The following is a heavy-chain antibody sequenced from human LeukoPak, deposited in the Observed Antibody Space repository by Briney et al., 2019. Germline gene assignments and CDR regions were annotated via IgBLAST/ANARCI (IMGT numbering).Heavy chain of an antibody. V-gene: IGHV1-18*01. D-gene: IGHD3-10*01. CDR3: ARDPHPAMVRGVISHFDY. Sequence: ASVKVSCKASGYTFTNYGITWVRQAPGQGLEWMGWISAYIGNTNYAQKLQGRVTMTTDTSTSTAYMELRSLRSDDTAVYYCARDPHPAMVRGVISHFDYWGQGTLVTVSS. CDR1: GYTFTNYG. J-gene: IGHJ4*02. CDR2: ISAYIGNT.